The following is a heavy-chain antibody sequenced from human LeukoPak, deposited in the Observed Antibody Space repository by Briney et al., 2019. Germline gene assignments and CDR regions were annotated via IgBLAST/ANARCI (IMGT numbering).Heavy chain of an antibody. J-gene: IGHJ5*02. V-gene: IGHV4-4*07. CDR3: ARDERWLQFRNWFDP. CDR2: IYTSGST. Sequence: SETLSLTCTVSGGSISSYYWSWIRQPAGKGLEWIGRIYTSGSTNYNPSLKSRVTISVDTSKNQFSLKLSSVTAADTAVYYCARDERWLQFRNWFDPRGQGTLVTVSS. D-gene: IGHD5-24*01. CDR1: GGSISSYY.